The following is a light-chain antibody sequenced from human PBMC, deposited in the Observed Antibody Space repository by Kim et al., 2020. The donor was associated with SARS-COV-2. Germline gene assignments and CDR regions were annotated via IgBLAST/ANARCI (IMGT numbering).Light chain of an antibody. V-gene: IGLV3-21*04. CDR1: DIGSKS. Sequence: APGTTARITCGGKDIGSKSVHRYQQRPGQAPMVVIYYDSYRPSGIPERFSGSNSGNTATLTISRVEAGDEADYYCQVWDRSNDHPVFGGGTQLTVL. CDR3: QVWDRSNDHPV. CDR2: YDS. J-gene: IGLJ2*01.